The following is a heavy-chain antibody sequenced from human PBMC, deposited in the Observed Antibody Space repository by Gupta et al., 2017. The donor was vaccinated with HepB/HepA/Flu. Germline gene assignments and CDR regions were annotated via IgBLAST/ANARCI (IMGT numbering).Heavy chain of an antibody. J-gene: IGHJ4*02. CDR2: ISYRGST. D-gene: IGHD2-2*01. V-gene: IGHV4-61*01. CDR1: GGSVSSTSNY. CDR3: ARWHCSRTSCYIDN. Sequence: QVQLQESGPGLVKPSEPLSLTCTVSGGSVSSTSNYWSWIRQPPGKGLEWIGYISYRGSTNYNPSLKSRLTISVDTSKNQFSLKLSSVIAADTAVYYCARWHCSRTSCYIDNWGQGTLVTVSS.